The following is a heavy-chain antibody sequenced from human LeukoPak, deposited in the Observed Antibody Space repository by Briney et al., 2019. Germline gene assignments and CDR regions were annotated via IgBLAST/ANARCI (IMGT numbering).Heavy chain of an antibody. Sequence: SETLSLTCTVSGYSISSGYYWGWIRQPPGKGLEWIGSIYHSGSTYYNPSLKSRVTISVDTSKNQFSLKLSSVTAADTAVYYCARTFVVVPAAIPGTFDIWGQGTMVTVSS. CDR1: GYSISSGYY. CDR3: ARTFVVVPAAIPGTFDI. D-gene: IGHD2-2*02. V-gene: IGHV4-38-2*02. CDR2: IYHSGST. J-gene: IGHJ3*02.